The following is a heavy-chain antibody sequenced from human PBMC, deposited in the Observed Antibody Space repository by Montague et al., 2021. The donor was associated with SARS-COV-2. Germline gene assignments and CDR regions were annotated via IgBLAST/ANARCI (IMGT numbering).Heavy chain of an antibody. J-gene: IGHJ6*02. CDR2: VIHSGTT. CDR1: GASFSGYY. V-gene: IGHV4-34*12. Sequence: SETLSLTCHVYGASFSGYYWRWVRQSPGKGLEWIGGVIHSGTTNYNPSLKGRVTISIDSSNDRFSLMLTSLTAADTGVYYCASGEFFYYGSGNYYRSALDDGGPGTTVTVSS. CDR3: ASGEFFYYGSGNYYRSALDD. D-gene: IGHD3-10*01.